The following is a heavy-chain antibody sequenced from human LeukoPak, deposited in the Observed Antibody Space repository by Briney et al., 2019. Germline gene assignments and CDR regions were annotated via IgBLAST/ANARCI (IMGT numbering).Heavy chain of an antibody. CDR3: ARGPTGDLRY. D-gene: IGHD7-27*01. CDR2: MNPNSGNT. V-gene: IGHV1-8*01. CDR1: GYTFTSYD. Sequence: ASVKVSCKASGYTFTSYDINWVRQATGQGLEWMGWMNPNSGNTGYIEKFQGRVTITRNTSISTAYMEPSSLRSEDTAVYYCARGPTGDLRYWGQGTLVTVSS. J-gene: IGHJ4*02.